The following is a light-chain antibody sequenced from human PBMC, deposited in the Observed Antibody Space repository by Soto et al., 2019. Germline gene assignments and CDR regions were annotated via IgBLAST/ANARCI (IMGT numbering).Light chain of an antibody. J-gene: IGKJ1*01. CDR2: AAS. CDR1: QSISSY. CDR3: QQYKDYWT. V-gene: IGKV1-39*01. Sequence: DIQMPNDTASLSASVVDRVTITCRASQSISSYLTWYQQKPGKAPKLLIYAASSLHSGVPSRFSGSGSGTEFTLTISSLQPDEFATYYCQQYKDYWTFGQGAQVDFK.